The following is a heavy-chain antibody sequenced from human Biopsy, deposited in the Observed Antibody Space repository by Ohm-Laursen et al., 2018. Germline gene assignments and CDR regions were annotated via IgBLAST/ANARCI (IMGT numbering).Heavy chain of an antibody. CDR3: VRGVDYYDPYHYYALDV. V-gene: IGHV4-34*01. Sequence: GTLSLTCSVYGESFNGYYWSWIRQTPGKGLEWIGEINHSGRTNYNPSLKSRVTISVDTSKNQFSLKVRSVTAADTAVYYCVRGVDYYDPYHYYALDVWGQGDRGHRLL. CDR1: GESFNGYY. D-gene: IGHD3-22*01. J-gene: IGHJ6*02. CDR2: INHSGRT.